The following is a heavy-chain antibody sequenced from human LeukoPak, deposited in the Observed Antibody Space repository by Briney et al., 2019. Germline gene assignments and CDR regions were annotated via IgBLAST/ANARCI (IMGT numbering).Heavy chain of an antibody. V-gene: IGHV4-59*01. CDR2: IYYSGST. Sequence: SETLSLTCTVSGGSISSYYWSWIRQPPGKGLEWIGYIYYSGSTNYNPSLKSRVTISVDTSKNQFSLKLSSVTAADTAVYYCARDQSEYGDYSMGVWGQGTTGTASS. CDR1: GGSISSYY. J-gene: IGHJ6*02. D-gene: IGHD4-17*01. CDR3: ARDQSEYGDYSMGV.